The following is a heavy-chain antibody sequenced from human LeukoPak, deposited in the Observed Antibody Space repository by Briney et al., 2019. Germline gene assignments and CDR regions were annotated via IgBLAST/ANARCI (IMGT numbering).Heavy chain of an antibody. V-gene: IGHV3-33*06. CDR2: IWYDGSDE. CDR1: GFTFSSYG. D-gene: IGHD1-26*01. CDR3: ANLASGSNRG. Sequence: GGSLRLSCAASGFTFSSYGMHWVRQAPGKGLEWVAVIWYDGSDEYYTDSVKGRFTISRDNSKNTLYLQMNSLRAEDTAVYYCANLASGSNRGWGQGTLVTVSS. J-gene: IGHJ4*02.